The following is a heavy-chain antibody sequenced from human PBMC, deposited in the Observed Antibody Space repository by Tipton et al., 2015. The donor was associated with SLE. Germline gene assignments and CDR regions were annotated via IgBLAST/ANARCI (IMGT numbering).Heavy chain of an antibody. Sequence: QSGAEVKKPGASVRVSCKASGYTFTTYGISWVRQAPGQGLEWMGWISTYNGNTNYAQKLQSRVTMTSDTSTSTAYMELRSLRSDDTGIYYCARVRVDKAMGLIVFWGQRTLLTVSS. J-gene: IGHJ4*02. CDR2: ISTYNGNT. CDR1: GYTFTTYG. V-gene: IGHV1-18*01. CDR3: ARVRVDKAMGLIVF. D-gene: IGHD5-18*01.